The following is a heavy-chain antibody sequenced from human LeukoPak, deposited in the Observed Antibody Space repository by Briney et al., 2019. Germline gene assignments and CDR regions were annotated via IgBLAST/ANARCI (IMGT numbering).Heavy chain of an antibody. Sequence: MPGGSLRLSCAASGFTFSSYSMNWVRQAPGKGLEWVSSISSSSSYIYYADSVKGRFTISRDNAKNSLYLQMNSLRAEDTAVYYCARDQDSGYDQSTLFDYWGQGTLVTVSS. D-gene: IGHD5-12*01. CDR1: GFTFSSYS. V-gene: IGHV3-21*01. CDR3: ARDQDSGYDQSTLFDY. CDR2: ISSSSSYI. J-gene: IGHJ4*02.